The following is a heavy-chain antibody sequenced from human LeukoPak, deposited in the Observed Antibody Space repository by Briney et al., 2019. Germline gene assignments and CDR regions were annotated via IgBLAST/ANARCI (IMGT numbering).Heavy chain of an antibody. CDR2: ISYDGSNK. V-gene: IGHV3-30-3*01. Sequence: GGSLRLSCAASGFTFSGAAMHWVRQAPGKGLEWVAVISYDGSNKYYADSVKGRFTISRDNSKNTLYLQMNSLRAEDTAVYYCARGGVSITAATLLDYWGQGTLVTVSS. CDR3: ARGGVSITAATLLDY. D-gene: IGHD6-13*01. CDR1: GFTFSGAA. J-gene: IGHJ4*02.